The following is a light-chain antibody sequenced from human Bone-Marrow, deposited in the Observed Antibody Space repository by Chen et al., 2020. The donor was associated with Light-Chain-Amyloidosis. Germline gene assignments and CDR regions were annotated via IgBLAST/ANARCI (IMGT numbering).Light chain of an antibody. CDR2: DDS. CDR1: NIGSTS. V-gene: IGLV3-21*02. J-gene: IGLJ3*02. CDR3: QVWDRSSDRPV. Sequence: YVLTQLFSASVASGQTATMACGGNNIGSTSVHGYQQTPGQAPLLVVYDDSDRPSGIPERLSGSNSGNTATLTISRVEAGDEADYYCQVWDRSSDRPVFGGGTKLTVL.